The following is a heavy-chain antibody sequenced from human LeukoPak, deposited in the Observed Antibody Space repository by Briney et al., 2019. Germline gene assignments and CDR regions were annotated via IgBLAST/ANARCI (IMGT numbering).Heavy chain of an antibody. V-gene: IGHV3-33*08. J-gene: IGHJ4*02. D-gene: IGHD3-10*01. Sequence: GGSLRLSCAASGFTFTTYCMTWVRQAPGKGLEWVAVIWYDGSNKYYADPVKGRFTISRDNSKNTVYLQMNSLRAEDTAVYYCARLSGSALDSWGQGTLVTVSS. CDR3: ARLSGSALDS. CDR2: IWYDGSNK. CDR1: GFTFTTYC.